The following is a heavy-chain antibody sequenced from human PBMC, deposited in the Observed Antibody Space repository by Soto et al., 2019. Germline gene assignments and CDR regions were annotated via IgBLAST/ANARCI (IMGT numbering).Heavy chain of an antibody. CDR2: ISSSSSYI. V-gene: IGHV3-21*01. Sequence: WGSLRLSCAASGFTFSSYSMNWVRQAPGKGLEWVSSISSSSSYIYYADSVKGRFTISRDNAKNSLYLQMNSLRAEDTAVYYCARPQSSSSAVWWFDPWGQGTLVTVSS. J-gene: IGHJ5*02. CDR1: GFTFSSYS. CDR3: ARPQSSSSAVWWFDP. D-gene: IGHD6-6*01.